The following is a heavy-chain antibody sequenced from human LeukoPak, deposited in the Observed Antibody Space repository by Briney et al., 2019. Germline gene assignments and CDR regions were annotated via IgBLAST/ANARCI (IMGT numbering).Heavy chain of an antibody. V-gene: IGHV1-2*02. CDR2: LNPGPGGT. CDR3: ARAVVVAAPFDP. Sequence: ASVKVSCKTSGYTFIAYYLHWVRQAPGQGLEWMGWLNPGPGGTLYAQKFQGRVTMTRDTSISTAYMELSRLRSDDTAVYYCARAVVVAAPFDPWGQGTLVTVSS. D-gene: IGHD2-15*01. J-gene: IGHJ5*02. CDR1: GYTFIAYY.